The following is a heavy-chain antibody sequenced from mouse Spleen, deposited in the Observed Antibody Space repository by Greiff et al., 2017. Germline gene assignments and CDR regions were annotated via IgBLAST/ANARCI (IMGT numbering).Heavy chain of an antibody. CDR3: ATRDSSGYGRDAMDY. J-gene: IGHJ4*01. V-gene: IGHV1-82*01. CDR2: IYPGDGDT. Sequence: QVQLQQSGPELVKPGASVKISCKASGYAFSSSWMNWVKQRPGKGLEWIGRIYPGDGDTNYNGKFKGKATLTADKSSSTAYMQLSSLTSEDSAVYFCATRDSSGYGRDAMDYWGQGTSVTVSS. D-gene: IGHD3-2*01. CDR1: GYAFSSSW.